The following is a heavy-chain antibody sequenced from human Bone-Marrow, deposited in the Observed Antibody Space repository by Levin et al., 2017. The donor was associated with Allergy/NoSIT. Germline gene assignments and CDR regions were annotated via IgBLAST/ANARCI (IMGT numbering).Heavy chain of an antibody. Sequence: QAGGSLRLSCAASGFTFSDYAMSWVRQAPGEGLEWVATINNGGETTYYADSVKGRFTISRDNSKITLFVQMTSLRAEDTAVYYCARSPMVRGATYYFDFWGQGTLVTVSS. CDR2: INNGGETT. CDR3: ARSPMVRGATYYFDF. D-gene: IGHD3-10*01. CDR1: GFTFSDYA. V-gene: IGHV3-23*01. J-gene: IGHJ4*02.